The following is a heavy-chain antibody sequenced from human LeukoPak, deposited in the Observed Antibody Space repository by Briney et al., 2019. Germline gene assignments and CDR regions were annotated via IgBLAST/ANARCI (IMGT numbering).Heavy chain of an antibody. J-gene: IGHJ4*02. V-gene: IGHV3-23*01. CDR3: AKKDDNSGYYWSPFDY. CDR1: GFTFNIYA. D-gene: IGHD3-22*01. Sequence: GGSLRLSCEASGFTFNIYAMSWVRQAPGKGLEWVSSINDGSTTTYYADSVRGRFTISRDNSKNMLYLQMSSLRTEDTALYYCAKKDDNSGYYWSPFDYWGQGTVVTVSS. CDR2: INDGSTTT.